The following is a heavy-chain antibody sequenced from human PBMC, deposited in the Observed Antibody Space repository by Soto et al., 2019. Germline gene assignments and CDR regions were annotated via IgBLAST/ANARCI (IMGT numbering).Heavy chain of an antibody. D-gene: IGHD3-22*01. CDR2: IYYSGST. Sequence: SETLSLTCTVSGGSVSSGSYYWSWIRQPPGKGLEWIGYIYYSGSTYYNPSLKSRVTISVDTSKNQFSLKLSSVTAADTAVYYCARAKGHYYDSSGYYRRGYYYGMDVWGQGTTVTVSS. J-gene: IGHJ6*02. CDR1: GGSVSSGSYY. V-gene: IGHV4-61*01. CDR3: ARAKGHYYDSSGYYRRGYYYGMDV.